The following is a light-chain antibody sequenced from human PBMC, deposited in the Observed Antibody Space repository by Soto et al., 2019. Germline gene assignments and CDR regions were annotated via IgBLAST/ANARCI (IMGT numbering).Light chain of an antibody. J-gene: IGLJ2*01. CDR1: SSGVGGYNY. Sequence: QSALTQPPSASGSPGQSVTISCTGTSSGVGGYNYVSWYQQHPGKAPKLMISEVSKRPSGVPDRFSGSKSGNTASLTVSGLQADDEADYYCSSYAGSNNVLFGGGTKLTVL. CDR2: EVS. V-gene: IGLV2-8*01. CDR3: SSYAGSNNVL.